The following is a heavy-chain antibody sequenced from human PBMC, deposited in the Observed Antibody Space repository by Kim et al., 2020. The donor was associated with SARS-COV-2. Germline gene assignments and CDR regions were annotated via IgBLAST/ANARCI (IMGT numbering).Heavy chain of an antibody. CDR1: GFTFGDYA. CDR2: IRSKAYGGTT. Sequence: GGSLRLSCTASGFTFGDYAMSWFRQAPGKGLEWVGFIRSKAYGGTTEYAASVKGRFTISRDDSKSIAYLQMNSLKTEDTAVYYCTRDYGSGSYNWFDPWGQGTLVTVSS. V-gene: IGHV3-49*03. J-gene: IGHJ5*02. CDR3: TRDYGSGSYNWFDP. D-gene: IGHD3-10*01.